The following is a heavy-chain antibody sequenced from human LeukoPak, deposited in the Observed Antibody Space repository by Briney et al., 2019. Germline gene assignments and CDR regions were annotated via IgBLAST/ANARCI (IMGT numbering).Heavy chain of an antibody. CDR3: ARVKYYYDSSGYRNYFDH. J-gene: IGHJ4*02. V-gene: IGHV4-34*01. CDR1: GGPFSGYY. Sequence: SETLSLTCAVYGGPFSGYYWSWIRQPPGKGLEWIGEINHSGSTNYNPSLKSRVTISVDTSKNQFSLKLSSVTAADTAVYYCARVKYYYDSSGYRNYFDHWGQGTLVTVSS. D-gene: IGHD3-22*01. CDR2: INHSGST.